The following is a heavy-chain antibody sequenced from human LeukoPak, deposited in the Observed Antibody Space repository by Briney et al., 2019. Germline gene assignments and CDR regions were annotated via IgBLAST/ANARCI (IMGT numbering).Heavy chain of an antibody. Sequence: GGSLRLSCAASGFTFDDYAMYWVRQAPGKGLEWVSGISWNSGSIGYADSVKGRFTISRDNAKNSLYLQMNSLRAEDTALYYCATLQAPLDYWGQGTLVTVSS. J-gene: IGHJ4*02. V-gene: IGHV3-9*01. D-gene: IGHD4-11*01. CDR1: GFTFDDYA. CDR3: ATLQAPLDY. CDR2: ISWNSGSI.